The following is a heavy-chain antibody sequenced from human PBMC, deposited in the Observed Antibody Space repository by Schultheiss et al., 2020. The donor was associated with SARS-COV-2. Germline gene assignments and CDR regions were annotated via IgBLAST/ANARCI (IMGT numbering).Heavy chain of an antibody. CDR1: GGSFSGYY. Sequence: SQTLSLTCAVYGGSFSGYYWSWIRQPPGKGLEWIGEINHSGSTNYNPSFKSRVTISVDTSKNQFSLKLSSVTAADTAVYYCARGRSQYYYGSGGWFDPWGQGTLVTVSS. V-gene: IGHV4-34*01. CDR3: ARGRSQYYYGSGGWFDP. J-gene: IGHJ5*02. D-gene: IGHD3-10*01. CDR2: INHSGST.